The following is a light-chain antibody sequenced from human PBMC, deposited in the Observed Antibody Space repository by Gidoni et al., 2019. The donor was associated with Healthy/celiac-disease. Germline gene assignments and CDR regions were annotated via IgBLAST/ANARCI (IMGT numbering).Light chain of an antibody. CDR1: QSVSSN. CDR2: GAS. CDR3: QQYNNWLLLT. Sequence: EIVMTQSPATLSVSPGERATLSCRASQSVSSNLAWYQQKPGQAPRLLIYGASPRATGIPARFSGSGSWTEFTLTISSLQSEDFAVYYCQQYNNWLLLTFGGGTKVEIK. V-gene: IGKV3-15*01. J-gene: IGKJ4*01.